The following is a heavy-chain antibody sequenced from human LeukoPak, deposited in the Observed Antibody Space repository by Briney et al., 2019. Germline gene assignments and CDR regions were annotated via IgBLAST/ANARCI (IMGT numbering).Heavy chain of an antibody. CDR2: ISYSGST. Sequence: SETLSLTCTVSGVSISSSNYYWGWMRQPPGKGLEWIASISYSGSTYYNPSVKSLVTISRDTSKNQFSLSLNSVTAADTAVYYCVRVKSGSISDSWGQGTLVTVSS. CDR3: VRVKSGSISDS. D-gene: IGHD1-26*01. J-gene: IGHJ4*02. CDR1: GVSISSSNYY. V-gene: IGHV4-39*07.